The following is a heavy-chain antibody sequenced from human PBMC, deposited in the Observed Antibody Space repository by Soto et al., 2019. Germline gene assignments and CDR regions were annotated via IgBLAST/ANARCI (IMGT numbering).Heavy chain of an antibody. J-gene: IGHJ6*02. CDR3: AKEPPVPSRDYYYGMDV. Sequence: PGGSLRLSCAASGFTFSNAWMSWVRQAPGKGLEWVGRIRSETDGGTTDYAAPVKGRVTISRDDSKNTLYLQVDSLKTEDTAVYYCAKEPPVPSRDYYYGMDVWGQGTTVTVSS. CDR1: GFTFSNAW. CDR2: IRSETDGGTT. D-gene: IGHD6-6*01. V-gene: IGHV3-15*01.